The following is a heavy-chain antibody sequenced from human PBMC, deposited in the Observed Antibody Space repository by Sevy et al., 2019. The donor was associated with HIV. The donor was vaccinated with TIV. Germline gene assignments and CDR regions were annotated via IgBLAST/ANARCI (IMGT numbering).Heavy chain of an antibody. D-gene: IGHD2-21*01. J-gene: IGHJ4*02. CDR3: AKEKWDPYCGGDCYSSTFDS. V-gene: IGHV3-30*18. CDR2: MSSDGGDI. Sequence: GGSLRLSCGASGFNFNTFGMHWVRQAPGKGLEWVALMSSDGGDIYYAESVMGRFTISRDNSKNRLFLQMNSLRPDDTAVYYCAKEKWDPYCGGDCYSSTFDSWGQGTLVTVSS. CDR1: GFNFNTFG.